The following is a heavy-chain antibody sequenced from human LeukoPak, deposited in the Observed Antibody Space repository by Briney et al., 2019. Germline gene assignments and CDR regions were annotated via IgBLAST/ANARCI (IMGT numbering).Heavy chain of an antibody. Sequence: SETLSLTCTVSGGSIRSKYWSWIRQPPGKGLEWIGYNYYSGSPNYNPSLKSRVTISVDTSKNQFSLKANSVTAADTAVYYCARDRAYDSSGYYHDAFDIWGQGTMVTVSS. D-gene: IGHD3-22*01. CDR1: GGSIRSKY. J-gene: IGHJ3*02. CDR3: ARDRAYDSSGYYHDAFDI. CDR2: NYYSGSP. V-gene: IGHV4-59*01.